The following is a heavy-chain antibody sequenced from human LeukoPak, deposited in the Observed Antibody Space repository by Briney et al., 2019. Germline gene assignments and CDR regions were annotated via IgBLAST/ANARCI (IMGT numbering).Heavy chain of an antibody. V-gene: IGHV4-39*07. D-gene: IGHD6-6*01. Sequence: PSETLSLTCTVSGGSISSSGYYWGWIRQPPGKGLEWVGTIYYSGTTYYNPSLKSRLTISVDTSRNQFSLKLSSVTAADTAFYYCARGRPLVYFDYWGQGAVVTVSS. CDR3: ARGRPLVYFDY. CDR2: IYYSGTT. CDR1: GGSISSSGYY. J-gene: IGHJ4*02.